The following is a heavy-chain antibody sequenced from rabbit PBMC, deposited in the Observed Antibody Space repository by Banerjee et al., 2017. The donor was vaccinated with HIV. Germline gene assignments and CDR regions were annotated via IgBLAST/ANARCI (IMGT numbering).Heavy chain of an antibody. Sequence: QEQLEESGGDLVKPEGSLTLTCTASGFSFSSYGVSWVRQAPGKGLEWIGYIDPIFNNTYYASWVNGRFTISSHNAQNTLYLQLNSLTTADTATYFCVRDFPYSSSIGLWGPGTLVTVS. CDR2: IDPIFNNT. CDR3: VRDFPYSSSIGL. J-gene: IGHJ4*01. V-gene: IGHV1S47*01. D-gene: IGHD1-1*01. CDR1: GFSFSSYG.